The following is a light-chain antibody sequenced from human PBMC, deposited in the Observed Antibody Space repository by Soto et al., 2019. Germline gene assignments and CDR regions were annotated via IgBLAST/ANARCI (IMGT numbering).Light chain of an antibody. Sequence: DTKVDQSPARLSATERDRVTITCRASQSISSYLNWYQQKPGKAPKLLIYAASSLQSGVPSRFSGSGSGTDITLTISVLQPEDIATYYRQQSYSTPIAFGQGTRLEIK. V-gene: IGKV1-39*01. CDR1: QSISSY. CDR2: AAS. J-gene: IGKJ5*01. CDR3: QQSYSTPIA.